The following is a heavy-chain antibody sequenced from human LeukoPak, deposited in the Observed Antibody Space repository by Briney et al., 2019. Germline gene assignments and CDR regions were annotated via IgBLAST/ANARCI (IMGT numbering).Heavy chain of an antibody. J-gene: IGHJ5*02. CDR2: TYTSGST. CDR3: ARDYYGSGSYTNWFDP. V-gene: IGHV4-4*07. Sequence: SETLSLTCTVSGGSISSYYWSWIRQPAGKGLEWIGRTYTSGSTNYNPSLKSRVTMSVDTSKNQFSLKLSSVTAADTAVYYCARDYYGSGSYTNWFDPWGQGTLVTVSS. D-gene: IGHD3-10*01. CDR1: GGSISSYY.